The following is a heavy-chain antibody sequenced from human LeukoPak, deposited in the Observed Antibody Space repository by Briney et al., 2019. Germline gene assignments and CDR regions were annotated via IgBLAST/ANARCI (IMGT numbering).Heavy chain of an antibody. V-gene: IGHV3-30*02. D-gene: IGHD6-6*01. J-gene: IGHJ4*02. Sequence: PGGSLRLSCAASGFTFSSYGMHWVRQAPGKGLEWVAFIRYDGSNKYYADSVKGRFTISRDNSKNTLYLQMNSLRAEDTAVYYCAKALSRIAARWVPIDYWGQGTLVTVSS. CDR1: GFTFSSYG. CDR2: IRYDGSNK. CDR3: AKALSRIAARWVPIDY.